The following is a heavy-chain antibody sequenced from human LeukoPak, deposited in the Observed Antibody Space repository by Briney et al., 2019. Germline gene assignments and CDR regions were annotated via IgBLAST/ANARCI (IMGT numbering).Heavy chain of an antibody. V-gene: IGHV3-48*03. Sequence: GGSLRLSCEASGFTFSNYEMNWVRQAPGKGLEWLSYISSGGSTIYYADSLKGRFTISREKAKNTLYLKMNSLRAEDTAVYYCARVFRDSYYYYYVDVWGKGTTVTVSS. J-gene: IGHJ6*03. CDR1: GFTFSNYE. CDR2: ISSGGSTI. CDR3: ARVFRDSYYYYYVDV.